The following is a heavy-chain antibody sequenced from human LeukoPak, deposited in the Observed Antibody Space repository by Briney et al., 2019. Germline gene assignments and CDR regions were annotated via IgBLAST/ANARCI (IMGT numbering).Heavy chain of an antibody. CDR2: FIPIFGTA. V-gene: IGHV1-69*05. CDR1: GGTFSSYA. J-gene: IGHJ6*03. D-gene: IGHD6-6*01. Sequence: SVKVSCKASGGTFSSYAISWVRQAPGQGLEWMGGFIPIFGTANYAQKFQGRVTITTDESTSTAYMELSSLRSEDTAVYYCASVLISDSRVYQYYYYMDVWGKGTTVTVSS. CDR3: ASVLISDSRVYQYYYYMDV.